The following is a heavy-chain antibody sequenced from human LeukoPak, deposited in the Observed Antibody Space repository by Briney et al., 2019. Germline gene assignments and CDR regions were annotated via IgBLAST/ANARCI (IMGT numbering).Heavy chain of an antibody. CDR3: ARGSYDSSGYYSGAGARADY. Sequence: GGSLRLSCAASGFTFSSYSMNWVRQAPGKGLEWVSYIIIRSSTIYYAGSVRGRFTVSRDNAKNSLYLQMNSLRAEDTAVFYCARGSYDSSGYYSGAGARADYWGPGTLVTVSS. CDR1: GFTFSSYS. D-gene: IGHD3-22*01. V-gene: IGHV3-48*01. CDR2: IIIRSSTI. J-gene: IGHJ4*02.